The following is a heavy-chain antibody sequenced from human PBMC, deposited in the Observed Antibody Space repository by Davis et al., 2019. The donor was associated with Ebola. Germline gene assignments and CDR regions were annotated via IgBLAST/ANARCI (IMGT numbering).Heavy chain of an antibody. CDR3: AKSPSGSYSYPYS. J-gene: IGHJ5*02. V-gene: IGHV3-30*18. CDR1: GFSFSTYS. Sequence: GGSLRLSCAASGFSFSTYSMHWVRQAPGKVLEWVAVISYVGKYEVYADSVKGRFTISRDDSKDTLFLQMNSLRSEDTALYYCAKSPSGSYSYPYSWGQGTLVTVSS. CDR2: ISYVGKYE. D-gene: IGHD1-26*01.